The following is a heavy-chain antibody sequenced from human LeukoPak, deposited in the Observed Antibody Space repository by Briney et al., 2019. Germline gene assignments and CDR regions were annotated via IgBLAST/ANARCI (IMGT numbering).Heavy chain of an antibody. D-gene: IGHD3-10*01. CDR2: TNPNSGAT. V-gene: IGHV1-2*07. CDR1: GYTFTGYY. Sequence: ASVKVSCKASGYTFTGYYMHWVRQAAGHGLEWMGWTNPNSGATNYAHKLQGRVTMTSDTSITIAYMDLSRLISDDTAVYYCARERVRGVIDYWGQGTLVTVSS. J-gene: IGHJ4*02. CDR3: ARERVRGVIDY.